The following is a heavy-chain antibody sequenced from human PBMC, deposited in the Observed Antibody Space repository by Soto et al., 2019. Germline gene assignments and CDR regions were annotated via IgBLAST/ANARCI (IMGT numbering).Heavy chain of an antibody. Sequence: QVQLQESGPGLVKPTQTLSLTCSVSRAFINSGGFYYSWIRQPPGKGLEWLGYIFHSGSTLYNPSLWGRLTPSADTSRNQLSLYLTSVTAADTAVYYCVRGGIAGHWFDPWGQGILVTVSS. D-gene: IGHD2-15*01. CDR3: VRGGIAGHWFDP. V-gene: IGHV4-31*03. CDR1: RAFINSGGFY. J-gene: IGHJ5*02. CDR2: IFHSGST.